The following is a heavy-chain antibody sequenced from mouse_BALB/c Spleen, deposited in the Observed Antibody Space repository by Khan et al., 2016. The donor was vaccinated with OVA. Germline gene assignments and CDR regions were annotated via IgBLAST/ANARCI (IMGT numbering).Heavy chain of an antibody. CDR3: ARPYYGSAWFAY. V-gene: IGHV2-9*02. D-gene: IGHD1-1*01. Sequence: VQLVESGPGLVAPSQSLSITCTVSGFSLTNYGVHWVRQPPREGLEWLGVIWAGGSTNYNSALMYRLSISKDNSKSQVFLKMISLLTNDTAMYYCARPYYGSAWFAYWGQGTLVTVSA. CDR1: GFSLTNYG. J-gene: IGHJ3*01. CDR2: IWAGGST.